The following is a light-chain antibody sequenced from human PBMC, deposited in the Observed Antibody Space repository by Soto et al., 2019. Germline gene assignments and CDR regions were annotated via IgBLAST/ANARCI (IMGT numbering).Light chain of an antibody. J-gene: IGLJ2*01. CDR3: QAWDNSHVV. V-gene: IGLV3-1*01. Sequence: SYELTQPPSVSVSPGQTASITCSGDKLGDKYASWYQQRPGQSPLLVIYQDAKRPSGIPERFSGSNSKNTATLTISGTQAMDEADYYCQAWDNSHVVFGGGTKVTVL. CDR2: QDA. CDR1: KLGDKY.